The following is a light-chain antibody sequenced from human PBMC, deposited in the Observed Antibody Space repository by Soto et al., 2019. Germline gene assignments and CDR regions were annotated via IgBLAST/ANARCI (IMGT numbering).Light chain of an antibody. Sequence: QSALTQPASVSGSPGQSITISCTGTSSDVGGYNYVSWYQQHPGKDPKFMIYDVSNRPSGVSIRFSGSKSGNTATLTISGLQDEDEADYYCSSYTSSSTLGHVVFGGGTKLTVL. CDR3: SSYTSSSTLGHVV. CDR2: DVS. V-gene: IGLV2-14*01. J-gene: IGLJ2*01. CDR1: SSDVGGYNY.